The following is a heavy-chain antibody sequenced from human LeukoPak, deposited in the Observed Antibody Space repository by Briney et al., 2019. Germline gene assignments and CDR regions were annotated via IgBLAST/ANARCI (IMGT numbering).Heavy chain of an antibody. Sequence: SXXXSGYTFTSYGISWVRQAPGQGLEWMGWISAYNGNTNYAQKLQGRVTMTTDTSTSTAYMELRSLRSDDTAVYYCARDSSGWPPPFDYWGQGTLVTVSS. J-gene: IGHJ4*02. CDR2: ISAYNGNT. V-gene: IGHV1-18*04. D-gene: IGHD6-19*01. CDR1: GYTFTSYG. CDR3: ARDSSGWPPPFDY.